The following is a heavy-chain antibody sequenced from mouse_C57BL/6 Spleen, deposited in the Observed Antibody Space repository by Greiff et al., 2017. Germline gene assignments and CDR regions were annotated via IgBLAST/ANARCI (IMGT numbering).Heavy chain of an antibody. J-gene: IGHJ4*01. CDR3: ARTGDYAMDY. Sequence: EVHLVESGPELVKPGASVKISCKASGYSFTGYYMNWVKQSPEKSLEWIGEINPSTGGTTYNQKFKAKATLTVDKSSSTAYMQLKSLTSEDSAVYYCARTGDYAMDYWGQGTSGTVSS. CDR2: INPSTGGT. CDR1: GYSFTGYY. V-gene: IGHV1-42*01.